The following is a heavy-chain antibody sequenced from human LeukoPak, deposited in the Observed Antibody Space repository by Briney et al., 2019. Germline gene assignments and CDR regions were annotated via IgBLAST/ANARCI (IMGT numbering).Heavy chain of an antibody. CDR2: IYYSGST. Sequence: PSETLSHTCTVSGGSISSYYWSWIRQPPGKGLEWIGYIYYSGSTNYNPSLKSRVTISVDTSKNQFSLKLSSVTAADTAVYYCARHRGANLDYWGQGTLVTVSS. J-gene: IGHJ4*02. D-gene: IGHD3-10*01. V-gene: IGHV4-59*08. CDR1: GGSISSYY. CDR3: ARHRGANLDY.